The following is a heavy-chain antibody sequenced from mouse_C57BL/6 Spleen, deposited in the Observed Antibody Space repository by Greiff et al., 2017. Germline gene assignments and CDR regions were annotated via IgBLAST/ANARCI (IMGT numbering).Heavy chain of an antibody. CDR2: IYPGDGDT. V-gene: IGHV1-80*01. Sequence: VQLQQSGAELVKPGASVKISCKASGYAFSSYWMNWVKQRPGKGLEWIGQIYPGDGDTNYNGKFKGKATLTADKSSSTAYMQLSSLTSEDSAVYFCARAGDYDEGYFDYWGQGTTLTVSS. CDR1: GYAFSSYW. D-gene: IGHD2-4*01. CDR3: ARAGDYDEGYFDY. J-gene: IGHJ2*01.